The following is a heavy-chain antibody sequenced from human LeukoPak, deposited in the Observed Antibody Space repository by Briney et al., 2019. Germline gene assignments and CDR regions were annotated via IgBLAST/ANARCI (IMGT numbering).Heavy chain of an antibody. J-gene: IGHJ6*03. Sequence: GASVKVSCKASGYTFTGYYMHWVRQAPGQGLEWMGWINPNSGGTNYAQKFQGRVTMTRDTSISTAYMELSRLRSDDTAVYYCARSLSIAARPRYYYMDVWGKGTTVTVSS. CDR2: INPNSGGT. CDR1: GYTFTGYY. D-gene: IGHD6-6*01. V-gene: IGHV1-2*02. CDR3: ARSLSIAARPRYYYMDV.